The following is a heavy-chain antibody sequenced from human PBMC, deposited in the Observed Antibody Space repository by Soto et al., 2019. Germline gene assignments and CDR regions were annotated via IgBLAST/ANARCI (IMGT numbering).Heavy chain of an antibody. CDR3: AAGRFSYYYYGMDV. CDR1: GGTFSSYTSSA. D-gene: IGHD3-10*01. J-gene: IGHJ6*02. Sequence: GASVKVSCKASGGTFSSYTSSAVQWVRQARGQRLEWIGWIVVGSGNTNYAQKFQERVTITRDMSTSTAYMELSSLRSEDTAVYYCAAGRFSYYYYGMDVWGQGTTVTVSS. V-gene: IGHV1-58*01. CDR2: IVVGSGNT.